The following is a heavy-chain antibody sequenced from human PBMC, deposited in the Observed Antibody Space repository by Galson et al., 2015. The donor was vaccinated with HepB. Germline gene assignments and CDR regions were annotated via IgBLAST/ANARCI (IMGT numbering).Heavy chain of an antibody. D-gene: IGHD3-10*01. CDR3: TRVPAMVGGLFDC. CDR2: IRSKPYGGTI. Sequence: SLRLSCAASGFTFGDYGVSWLRQVPGKGLEWVSFIRSKPYGGTIQYAASVKGRFTMSRDDFKSIAYLQMNSLKTEDTAVYYCTRVPAMVGGLFDCWGQGTLVTVSS. CDR1: GFTFGDYG. J-gene: IGHJ4*02. V-gene: IGHV3-49*03.